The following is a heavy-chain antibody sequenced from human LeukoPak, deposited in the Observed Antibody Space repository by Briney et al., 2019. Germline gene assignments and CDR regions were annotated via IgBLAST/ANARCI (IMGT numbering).Heavy chain of an antibody. CDR2: INHSGST. CDR3: ARGLRGIVVVPAAVVRTKYYYYYMDV. CDR1: GGSFSGYY. D-gene: IGHD2-2*01. J-gene: IGHJ6*03. Sequence: SETLSLTCAVYGGSFSGYYWSWIRQPPGKGLEWIGEINHSGSTNYNPSLKSRVTISVDTSKNQFSLKLSSVTAADPAVYYCARGLRGIVVVPAAVVRTKYYYYYMDVWGKGTTVTVSS. V-gene: IGHV4-34*01.